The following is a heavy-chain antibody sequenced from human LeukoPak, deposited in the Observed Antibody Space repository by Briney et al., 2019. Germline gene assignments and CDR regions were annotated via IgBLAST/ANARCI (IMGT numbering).Heavy chain of an antibody. J-gene: IGHJ4*02. V-gene: IGHV3-33*01. Sequence: GGSLRLSCAASGFTFSSYGMHWVRQAPGKGLEWVAVIWYDGSNKYYADSVKGRFTISRDNSKNTLYLQMNSLRAEDTAVYYCARKTRDGYNYIDYWGQGTLVTVSS. CDR1: GFTFSSYG. CDR3: ARKTRDGYNYIDY. D-gene: IGHD5-24*01. CDR2: IWYDGSNK.